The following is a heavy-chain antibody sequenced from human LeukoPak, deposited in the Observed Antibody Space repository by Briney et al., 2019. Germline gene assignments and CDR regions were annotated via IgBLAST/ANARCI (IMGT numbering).Heavy chain of an antibody. V-gene: IGHV1-18*01. Sequence: GASVKVSCKASGYTFTSYGISWVRQAPGQGLEWMGWISAYKGNTNYAQKLQGRVTMTTDTSTTTAYMELRSLRSDDTAVYYCARGGSNWNYRYYFDYWGQGTLVTVSS. CDR2: ISAYKGNT. J-gene: IGHJ4*02. CDR3: ARGGSNWNYRYYFDY. CDR1: GYTFTSYG. D-gene: IGHD1-7*01.